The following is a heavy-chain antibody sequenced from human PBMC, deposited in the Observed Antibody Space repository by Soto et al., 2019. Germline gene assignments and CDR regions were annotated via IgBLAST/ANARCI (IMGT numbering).Heavy chain of an antibody. V-gene: IGHV3-7*01. CDR1: GFTFSSYW. D-gene: IGHD4-4*01. J-gene: IGHJ6*03. Sequence: GGSLRLSCAASGFTFSSYWMSWVRQAPGKGLEWVANIKQDGSEKYDVDSVKGRFTISRDKAKNSLYLQMNSLRAEDTAVYYCARVYSNYDYYYYYMDVWGKGTTVTVSS. CDR2: IKQDGSEK. CDR3: ARVYSNYDYYYYYMDV.